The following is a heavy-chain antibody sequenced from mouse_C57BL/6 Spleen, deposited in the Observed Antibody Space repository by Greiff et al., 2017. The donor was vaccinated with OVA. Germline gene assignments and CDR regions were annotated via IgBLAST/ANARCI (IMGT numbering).Heavy chain of an antibody. Sequence: QVQLQQPGAELVKPGASVKLSCKASGYTFTSYWMHWVKQRPGQGLEWIGMIHPNSGSTNYNEKFKSKATLTVDKSSSTAYMQLSSLTSEDSAVYYCARRGDEYDYGFDYWGQGTTLTVSS. CDR3: ARRGDEYDYGFDY. J-gene: IGHJ2*01. CDR1: GYTFTSYW. CDR2: IHPNSGST. V-gene: IGHV1-64*01. D-gene: IGHD2-4*01.